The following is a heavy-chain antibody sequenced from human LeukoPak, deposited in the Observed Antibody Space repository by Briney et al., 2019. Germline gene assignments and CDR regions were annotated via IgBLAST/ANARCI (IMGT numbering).Heavy chain of an antibody. CDR1: GYSFTSYW. V-gene: IGHV5-51*01. D-gene: IGHD5-12*01. J-gene: IGHJ4*02. Sequence: GESLKISCKGYGYSFTSYWIGWVRQMPGKGLEWMGSIFPGDSETRYSPSFQGQVTISADKSISTAYLQWSSLKASATAMYYCARLSSRRGYGGYDPLDYWGQGTLVTVSS. CDR2: IFPGDSET. CDR3: ARLSSRRGYGGYDPLDY.